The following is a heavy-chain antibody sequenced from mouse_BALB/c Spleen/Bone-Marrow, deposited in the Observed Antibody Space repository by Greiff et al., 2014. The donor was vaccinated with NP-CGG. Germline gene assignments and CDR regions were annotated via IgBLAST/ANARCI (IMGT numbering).Heavy chain of an antibody. Sequence: QLQQSGAELVKPGASVKLSCTASGFNIKDTYMHWVKQRPEQGLEWIGRIDPANVNTKYDPKFQGKATITADTSSNTAYLQLSSLTSEDTAVYYCASYVYGYYFDYWGQGTTLTVSS. CDR1: GFNIKDTY. CDR3: ASYVYGYYFDY. D-gene: IGHD1-1*01. J-gene: IGHJ2*01. CDR2: IDPANVNT. V-gene: IGHV14-3*02.